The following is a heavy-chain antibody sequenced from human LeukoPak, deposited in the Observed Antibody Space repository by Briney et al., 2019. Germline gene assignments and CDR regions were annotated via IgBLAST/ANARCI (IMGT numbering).Heavy chain of an antibody. CDR2: FYYSGST. Sequence: SETLSLTCTVSGGSISSYYLSWIRQPPGKGLEWIGYFYYSGSTNYNPSLKSRVTISLDTSKTQFSLKLSSVTAADTAVYYCARGLALYYFDYWGQGILVTVSS. CDR1: GGSISSYY. CDR3: ARGLALYYFDY. V-gene: IGHV4-59*01. J-gene: IGHJ4*02.